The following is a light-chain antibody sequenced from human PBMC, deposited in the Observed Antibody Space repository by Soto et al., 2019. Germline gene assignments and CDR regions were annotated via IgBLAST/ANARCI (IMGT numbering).Light chain of an antibody. CDR2: GAS. CDR3: QHYNIWSPVRT. J-gene: IGKJ1*01. V-gene: IGKV3-15*01. CDR1: QSVNRN. Sequence: EAVMTQSPATLSVSPGEGATLSCRASQSVNRNVAWYQQKPGQAPRLLIYGASSRATGIPARFSGSGSGTEFTLTISGLQSEDFALYYCQHYNIWSPVRTFGQGTKVEIK.